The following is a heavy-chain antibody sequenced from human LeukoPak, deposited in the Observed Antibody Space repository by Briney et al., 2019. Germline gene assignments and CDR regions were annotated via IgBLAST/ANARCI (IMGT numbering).Heavy chain of an antibody. CDR3: ARSYYDFWSGYYGGAFDI. J-gene: IGHJ3*02. CDR1: GGSISSSTYY. Sequence: SETLSLTCKVSGGSISSSTYYWGWIRQPPGKGLEWIGSIYHSGSTYYNPSLKSRVTISVVTSKNQFSLKLSSVTAADTAVYYCARSYYDFWSGYYGGAFDIWGQGTMVTVSS. V-gene: IGHV4-39*07. CDR2: IYHSGST. D-gene: IGHD3-3*01.